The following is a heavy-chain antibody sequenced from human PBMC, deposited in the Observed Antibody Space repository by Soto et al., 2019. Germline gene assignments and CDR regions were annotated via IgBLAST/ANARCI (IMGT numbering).Heavy chain of an antibody. CDR3: NRGSEYDFWSGYL. D-gene: IGHD3-3*01. Sequence: ERLVQSGAEVRKPGSSVKVSCKVTGGTSTRYAINWVRQAPGQGLEWMGGIVPMFGTSKYAQKFQGRVTITADTSTKITYMELGSLRFEDKGVYYCNRGSEYDFWSGYLWGQGTLVSVSS. CDR1: GGTSTRYA. V-gene: IGHV1-69*06. CDR2: IVPMFGTS. J-gene: IGHJ4*02.